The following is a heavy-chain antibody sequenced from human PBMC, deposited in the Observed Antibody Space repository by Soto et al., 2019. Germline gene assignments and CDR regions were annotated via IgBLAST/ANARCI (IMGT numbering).Heavy chain of an antibody. D-gene: IGHD2-2*01. CDR1: GGSISSGGYC. CDR3: ARAHCSSTSCYGSYYYYMDV. J-gene: IGHJ6*03. Sequence: SETLSLTCTVSGGSISSGGYCWSWIRQHPGKGLEWIGYIYYSGSTYYNPSLKSRVTISVDTSKNQFSLKLSSVTAADTAVYYCARAHCSSTSCYGSYYYYMDVWXKGTTVTVSS. CDR2: IYYSGST. V-gene: IGHV4-31*03.